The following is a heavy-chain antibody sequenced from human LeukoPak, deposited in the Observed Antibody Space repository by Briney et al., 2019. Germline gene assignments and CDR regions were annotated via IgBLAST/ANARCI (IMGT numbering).Heavy chain of an antibody. V-gene: IGHV3-7*01. Sequence: GGSLRLSCAASGFTFSSYWMSWVRQAPGKGLEWVANIKQDGSEKYYVDSVKGRFTISRDNAKNSLYLQMNSLRAEDTAVYYCARSPTTDIVVVPAALGAFGIWGQGTMVTVSS. CDR2: IKQDGSEK. CDR1: GFTFSSYW. D-gene: IGHD2-2*01. J-gene: IGHJ3*02. CDR3: ARSPTTDIVVVPAALGAFGI.